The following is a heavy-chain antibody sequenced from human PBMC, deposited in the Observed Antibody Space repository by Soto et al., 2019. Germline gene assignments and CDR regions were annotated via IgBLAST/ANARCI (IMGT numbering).Heavy chain of an antibody. D-gene: IGHD2-15*01. CDR1: GGTFSSYT. CDR2: IIPILGIA. CDR3: ARARYCSGGSCYFDY. Sequence: QVQLVQSGAEVKKPGSSVKVSCKASGGTFSSYTISWVRQAPGQGLEWMGRIIPILGIANYAQKFQGRVRITADKATSTAYMELSSLRSEVTAVYYCARARYCSGGSCYFDYWGKGTLVTVSS. J-gene: IGHJ4*02. V-gene: IGHV1-69*02.